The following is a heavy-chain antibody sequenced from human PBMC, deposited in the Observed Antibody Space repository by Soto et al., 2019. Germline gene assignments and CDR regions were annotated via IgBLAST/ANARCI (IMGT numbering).Heavy chain of an antibody. Sequence: QVQLVGWGGGVVKTGTSLRLSCAASGFTFSHYAMHWVRQAPGRGLEWVAVISYDGSKTDYADSVKGRFTISRDDSENALYLQMPNLRPGDAAVFYCARDQVWGGAYSFGFYGMDVWGQGTTVSVSS. J-gene: IGHJ6*02. V-gene: IGHV3-30-3*01. CDR2: ISYDGSKT. D-gene: IGHD1-26*01. CDR3: ARDQVWGGAYSFGFYGMDV. CDR1: GFTFSHYA.